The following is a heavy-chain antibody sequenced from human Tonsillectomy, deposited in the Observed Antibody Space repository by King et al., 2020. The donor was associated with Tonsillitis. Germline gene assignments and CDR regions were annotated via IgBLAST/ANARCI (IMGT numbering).Heavy chain of an antibody. J-gene: IGHJ4*02. D-gene: IGHD3-22*01. Sequence: VQLQQWGAGLLKPSETLSLTCAVYGGSFSGYYWSWIRQPPGKGLEWIGEINHSGSTNYTPSLKSRVTLSVDTSKNQFSLNLSSVTAADTAVYYCARDGSGYYGYWGQGTLVTVSS. CDR2: INHSGST. V-gene: IGHV4-34*01. CDR3: ARDGSGYYGY. CDR1: GGSFSGYY.